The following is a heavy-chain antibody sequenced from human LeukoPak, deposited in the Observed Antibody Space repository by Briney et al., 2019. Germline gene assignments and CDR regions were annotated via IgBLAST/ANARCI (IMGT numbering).Heavy chain of an antibody. CDR1: GYSFTSYW. CDR2: IYPGDSDT. D-gene: IGHD6-13*01. CDR3: AGAYSSSWYRTVAFDI. V-gene: IGHV5-51*01. J-gene: IGHJ3*02. Sequence: GESLKSSCNGSGYSFTSYWIGWVRQMPGKGLEWMGIIYPGDSDTRYSPSFQGQVTISADKSISTAYLQWSSLKASDTAMYYCAGAYSSSWYRTVAFDIWGQGTMVTVSS.